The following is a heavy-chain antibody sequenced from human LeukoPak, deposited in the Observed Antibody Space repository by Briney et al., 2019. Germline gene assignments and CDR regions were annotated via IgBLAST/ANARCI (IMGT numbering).Heavy chain of an antibody. J-gene: IGHJ5*02. V-gene: IGHV4-59*08. Sequence: SSETLSFTCTVSGGSVSSYFWSWIRQPPGKGLEWIGYIYNNGNNNYNPSLKSRISISVDTSKNQISLKLSSVTAADTALYYCARYSWSASTPGSWFDPWGQGTLVTVSS. CDR1: GGSVSSYF. CDR2: IYNNGNN. CDR3: ARYSWSASTPGSWFDP. D-gene: IGHD2-15*01.